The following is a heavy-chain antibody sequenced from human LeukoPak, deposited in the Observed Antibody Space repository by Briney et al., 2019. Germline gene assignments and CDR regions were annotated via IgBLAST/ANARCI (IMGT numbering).Heavy chain of an antibody. Sequence: GGSLRLSCAASGFTFSSYAMSWVRQAPGKGLEWVSAISGSGGSTYYADSVKGRFTISRDNSKNTLYLQMNSLRAEDTAVYYFSKDKGATIYNWFDPWGQGTLVTVSS. CDR3: SKDKGATIYNWFDP. D-gene: IGHD5-12*01. CDR2: ISGSGGST. CDR1: GFTFSSYA. J-gene: IGHJ5*02. V-gene: IGHV3-23*01.